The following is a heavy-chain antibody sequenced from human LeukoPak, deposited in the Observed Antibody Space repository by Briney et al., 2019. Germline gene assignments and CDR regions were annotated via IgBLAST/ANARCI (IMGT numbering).Heavy chain of an antibody. D-gene: IGHD6-19*01. CDR3: ARLLFAVAGKAPLGY. CDR2: INLIGGST. J-gene: IGHJ4*02. Sequence: ASVKVSCKTSGYPFTSYYIHWVRQAPGQGLEWMGIINLIGGSTRYAQKFQGRVTMTRDTSTSTVYMELSSLRSEDTAVYYCARLLFAVAGKAPLGYWGQGTLVTVSS. CDR1: GYPFTSYY. V-gene: IGHV1-46*01.